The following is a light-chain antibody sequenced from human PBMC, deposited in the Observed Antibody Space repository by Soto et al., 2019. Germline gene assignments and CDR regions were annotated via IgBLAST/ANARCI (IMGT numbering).Light chain of an antibody. Sequence: DTQMTQSPSTLSASVGDRVTITCRASQSISSWLAWYQQKPGKAPKLLIYKGSSFESGVPSRFSGSGSGTEFTLTINSLQPDDFATYYCQEYNSYSYTFGQGTKLEIK. J-gene: IGKJ2*01. CDR2: KGS. CDR1: QSISSW. CDR3: QEYNSYSYT. V-gene: IGKV1-5*03.